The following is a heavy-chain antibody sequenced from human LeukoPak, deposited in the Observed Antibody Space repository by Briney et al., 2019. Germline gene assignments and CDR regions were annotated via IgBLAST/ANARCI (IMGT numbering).Heavy chain of an antibody. D-gene: IGHD6-13*01. CDR2: FDPEDGET. CDR3: ATDPLWQQLVL. Sequence: ASVKVSCKASGGTFSSYAISWVRQAPGQGLEWMGGFDPEDGETIYAQKFQGRVTMTEDTSTDTAYMELSSLRSEDTAVYYCATDPLWQQLVLWGQGTLVTVSS. V-gene: IGHV1-24*01. J-gene: IGHJ4*02. CDR1: GGTFSSYA.